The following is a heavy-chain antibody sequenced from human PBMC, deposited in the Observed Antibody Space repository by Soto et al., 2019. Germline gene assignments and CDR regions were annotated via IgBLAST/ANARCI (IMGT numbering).Heavy chain of an antibody. D-gene: IGHD3-9*01. CDR1: GYTFTGYY. J-gene: IGHJ6*02. CDR3: ARAIRYFDWLLPSYGMDV. CDR2: INPNSGGT. V-gene: IGHV1-2*04. Sequence: KASGYTFTGYYMHWVRQAPGQGLEWMGWINPNSGGTNYAQKFQGWVTMTRDTSISTAYMELSRLRSDDTAVYYCARAIRYFDWLLPSYGMDVWGQGTTVT.